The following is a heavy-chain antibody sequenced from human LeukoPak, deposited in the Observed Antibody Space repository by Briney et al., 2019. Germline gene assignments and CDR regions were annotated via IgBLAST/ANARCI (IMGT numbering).Heavy chain of an antibody. D-gene: IGHD1-26*01. J-gene: IGHJ4*02. CDR3: ARDGSPVGATKLDY. Sequence: GTSLRLSCAASGFTFSSYSMNWVRQAPGKGLEWVSSISSSSSYIYYADSVKGRFTISRDNAKNSLYLQMNSLRAEDTAVYYCARDGSPVGATKLDYWGQGTLVTVSS. CDR1: GFTFSSYS. CDR2: ISSSSSYI. V-gene: IGHV3-21*01.